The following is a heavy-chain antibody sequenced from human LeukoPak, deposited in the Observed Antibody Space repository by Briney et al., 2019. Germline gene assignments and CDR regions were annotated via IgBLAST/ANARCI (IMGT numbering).Heavy chain of an antibody. CDR1: GFTVSSKY. D-gene: IGHD4-17*01. J-gene: IGHJ4*02. CDR3: ARLNFGDDY. Sequence: GGSLRLSCAASGFTVSSKYINWVRRAPGKGLEWVSLIYGSTSADYADSVKGRFTISRDNSMNTVYLQMNSLRAEDTAIYYCARLNFGDDYWGQGTLVAVSS. V-gene: IGHV3-66*01. CDR2: IYGSTSA.